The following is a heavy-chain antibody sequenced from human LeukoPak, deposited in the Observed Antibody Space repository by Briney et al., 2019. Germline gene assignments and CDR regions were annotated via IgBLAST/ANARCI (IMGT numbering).Heavy chain of an antibody. Sequence: GGSLRLSCAASGFTFSSYAMSWVRQSPGKGLEWVSAISSGGGTTYYANYADSVKGRFTISRGNAKNSLYLQMNSLRAEDTAVYYCARLLRAAAIPALDYWGQGTLVTVSS. CDR1: GFTFSSYA. V-gene: IGHV3-21*04. CDR3: ARLLRAAAIPALDY. CDR2: ISSGGG. D-gene: IGHD2-2*01. J-gene: IGHJ4*02.